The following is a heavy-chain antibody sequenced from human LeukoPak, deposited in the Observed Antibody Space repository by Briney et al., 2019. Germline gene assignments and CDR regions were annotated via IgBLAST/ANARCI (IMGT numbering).Heavy chain of an antibody. CDR1: GFTLSTKY. D-gene: IGHD3-9*01. V-gene: IGHV3-53*01. CDR3: ARLDIGETDAFDI. J-gene: IGHJ3*02. CDR2: IFRSGTT. Sequence: GGSLRISCAASGFTLSTKYMTWVRQAPDKGLEWVSIIFRSGTTYYADSVKGRFIISRDISKEMVYLQMKSLRVDDTAVYYCARLDIGETDAFDIWGQGTLVTVS.